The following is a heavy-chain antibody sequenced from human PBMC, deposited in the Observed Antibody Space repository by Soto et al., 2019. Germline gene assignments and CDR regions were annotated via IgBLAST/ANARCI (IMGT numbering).Heavy chain of an antibody. CDR3: ATEGTLSSPAGDCCDT. CDR1: GFSFPGYD. CDR2: VGRFGNT. J-gene: IGHJ5*02. D-gene: IGHD2-21*01. V-gene: IGHV3-23*01. Sequence: GGTLRLSCEGSGFSFPGYDMNWVRQSPGQGMEWAAAVGRFGNTYYRDAVRGRFTISRDDSRNTVYMQMNRLRVEDTSVSFCATEGTLSSPAGDCCDTCDQRSLVSVSS.